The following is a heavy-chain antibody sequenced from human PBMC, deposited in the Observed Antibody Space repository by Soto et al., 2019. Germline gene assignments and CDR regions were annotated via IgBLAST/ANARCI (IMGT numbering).Heavy chain of an antibody. V-gene: IGHV3-23*01. CDR1: GFTFSSYA. CDR2: ISGSGGRT. D-gene: IGHD3-10*01. Sequence: EVQLLESGGGLVQPGGSLRLSCAASGFTFSSYAMSWVRQAPGKGLEWVSAISGSGGRTYYADSVKARFTISRDNSKNTLYLQMNSLTAEDTAVNYCAKATAAYYSGSGSYGVSYYYYGMDVWGQGTTVTVSS. J-gene: IGHJ6*02. CDR3: AKATAAYYSGSGSYGVSYYYYGMDV.